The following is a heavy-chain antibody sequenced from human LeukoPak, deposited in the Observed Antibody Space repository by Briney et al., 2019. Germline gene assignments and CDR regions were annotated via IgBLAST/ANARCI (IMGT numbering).Heavy chain of an antibody. Sequence: PSGTLSLTCAVSGGSISSSNWWSWVRQPPGKGLEWIGEIYHSGSTNYNPSLKSRVTISVDTSKNQFSLKLSSVTAADTAVYYCARLRLRWYRIDAFDIWGQGTMVTVSS. D-gene: IGHD4-23*01. CDR3: ARLRLRWYRIDAFDI. CDR2: IYHSGST. CDR1: GGSISSSNW. J-gene: IGHJ3*02. V-gene: IGHV4-4*02.